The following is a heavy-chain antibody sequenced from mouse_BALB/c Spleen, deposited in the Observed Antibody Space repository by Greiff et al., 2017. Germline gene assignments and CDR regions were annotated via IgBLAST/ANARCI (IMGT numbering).Heavy chain of an antibody. CDR1: GFTFSSYA. Sequence: EVHLVESGRGLVKPGGSLKLSCAASGFTFSSYAMSWVRQTPEKRLEWVASISSGGSTYYPDSVISRLTIFRDNARNILYLQMSSLRSEDTATFYCARVDRANDAMDDWGQGTTVTVSS. V-gene: IGHV5-6-5*01. CDR2: ISSGGST. CDR3: ARVDRANDAMDD. D-gene: IGHD3-3*01. J-gene: IGHJ4*01.